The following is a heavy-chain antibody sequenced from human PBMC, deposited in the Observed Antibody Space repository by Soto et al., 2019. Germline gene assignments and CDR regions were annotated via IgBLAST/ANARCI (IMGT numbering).Heavy chain of an antibody. Sequence: GGSLRLSCAASGFTFSSYWMHWVRQAPGKGLLWVSRMNRDGSSTNYADSVKGRFTISRDNAKNTVYLQMNSLRAEDTAVYYCVRASLADGSSTFDYWGQGTLVTVSS. CDR2: MNRDGSST. J-gene: IGHJ4*02. CDR3: VRASLADGSSTFDY. V-gene: IGHV3-74*01. CDR1: GFTFSSYW. D-gene: IGHD6-6*01.